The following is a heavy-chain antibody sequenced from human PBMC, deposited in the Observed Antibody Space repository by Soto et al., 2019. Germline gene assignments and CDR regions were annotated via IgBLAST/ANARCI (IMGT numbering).Heavy chain of an antibody. D-gene: IGHD1-7*01. J-gene: IGHJ4*02. V-gene: IGHV4-34*01. CDR3: ARGRGTKIL. CDR2: INHSGST. Sequence: SETLSLTCTVSGGSISSYYWSWIRQPPGKGLEWIGEINHSGSTNYNPSLKSRVTISVDTSKNQFSLKLSSVTAADTAVYYCARGRGTKILWGQGTLVTVS. CDR1: GGSISSYY.